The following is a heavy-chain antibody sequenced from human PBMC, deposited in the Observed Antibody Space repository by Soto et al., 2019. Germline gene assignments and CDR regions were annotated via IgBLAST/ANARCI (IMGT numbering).Heavy chain of an antibody. D-gene: IGHD2-15*01. V-gene: IGHV4-39*01. Sequence: PSETLSLTCTVSGGSISSSSYYWGWIRQPPGKGLEWIGSIFYSGSTYYNPSLKSRVTISVDTSKNQFSLKLSSVTAADTAVYYCARHLTYCSAGSCYSDFPYYGMDVWGQGTTVIVSS. CDR1: GGSISSSSYY. J-gene: IGHJ6*02. CDR2: IFYSGST. CDR3: ARHLTYCSAGSCYSDFPYYGMDV.